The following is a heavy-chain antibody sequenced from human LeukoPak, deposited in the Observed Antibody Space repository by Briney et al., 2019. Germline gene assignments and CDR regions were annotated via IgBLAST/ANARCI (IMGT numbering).Heavy chain of an antibody. J-gene: IGHJ4*02. CDR3: ARESSGTPDY. D-gene: IGHD3-22*01. CDR1: GFTFSSYG. V-gene: IGHV3-48*03. Sequence: GGSLRLSCAASGFTFSSYGMNSVRQAPGKGLEWVSSISSSGSTIYYADSVKGRFTISIDNANKSLYLQMNSLRAEDTAVYYCARESSGTPDYWGQGTLVTVSS. CDR2: ISSSGSTI.